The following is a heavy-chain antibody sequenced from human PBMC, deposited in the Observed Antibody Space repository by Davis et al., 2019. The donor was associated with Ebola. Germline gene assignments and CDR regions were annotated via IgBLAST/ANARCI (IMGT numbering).Heavy chain of an antibody. CDR1: GFTFSNYA. D-gene: IGHD3-22*01. CDR3: AQGGRDTSGYFY. Sequence: GGSLRLSCAASGFTFSNYAMTWVRQAPGKGLEWVASIKQDGGEKYYVDSVKGRFTISRDNSKNTLYLQINSLRAEDTAVYYCAQGGRDTSGYFYWGQGTLVTVSS. V-gene: IGHV3-7*03. J-gene: IGHJ4*02. CDR2: IKQDGGEK.